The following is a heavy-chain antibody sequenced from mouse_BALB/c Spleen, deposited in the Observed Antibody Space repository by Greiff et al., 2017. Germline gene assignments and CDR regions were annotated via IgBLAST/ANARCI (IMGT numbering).Heavy chain of an antibody. CDR3: ARNGYDYLYAMDY. J-gene: IGHJ4*01. Sequence: QVQLQQSGPGLVQPSQSLSITCTVSGFSLTSYGVHWVRQSPGKGLEWLGVIWSGGSTDYNAAFISRLSISKDNSKSQVFFKMNSLQANDTAIYYCARNGYDYLYAMDYWGQGTSVTVSS. D-gene: IGHD2-4*01. CDR2: IWSGGST. V-gene: IGHV2-2*02. CDR1: GFSLTSYG.